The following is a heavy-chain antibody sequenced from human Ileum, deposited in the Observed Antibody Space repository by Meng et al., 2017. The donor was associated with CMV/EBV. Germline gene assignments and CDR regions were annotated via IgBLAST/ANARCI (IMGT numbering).Heavy chain of an antibody. CDR2: SYYSGST. CDR3: AREPSIAVAGTGGYFDY. J-gene: IGHJ4*02. D-gene: IGHD6-19*01. CDR1: GGSFSSSSGY. V-gene: IGHV4-39*07. Sequence: QLLLQESGPGLGKPSVTLSLTSTVSGGSFSSSSGYGGWTRRPPGKGLGWIGSSYYSGSTYYNTSLKSRVTISVDTSKNQFSLKLSFVTAADTAVYYGAREPSIAVAGTGGYFDYWGQGTLVTVSS.